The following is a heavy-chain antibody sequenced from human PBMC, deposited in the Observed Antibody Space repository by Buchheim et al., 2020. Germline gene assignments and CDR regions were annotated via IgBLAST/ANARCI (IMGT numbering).Heavy chain of an antibody. Sequence: QVQLVQSGAEVKKPGASVKVSCKASGYTFTSYDINWVRQATGQGLEWMGWMNPNSGNTGYAQKFQGRVTMNRDTSISTAYMELSSLRSEDTAVYYCARGVQAESRILYWLDAGRWFDPWGQGTL. V-gene: IGHV1-8*01. CDR3: ARGVQAESRILYWLDAGRWFDP. CDR1: GYTFTSYD. CDR2: MNPNSGNT. D-gene: IGHD2-8*02. J-gene: IGHJ5*02.